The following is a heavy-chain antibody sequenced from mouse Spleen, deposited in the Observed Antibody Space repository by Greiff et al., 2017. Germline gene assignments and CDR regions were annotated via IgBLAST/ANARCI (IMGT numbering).Heavy chain of an antibody. Sequence: EVQVVESGGGLVKLGGSLKLSCAASGFTFSSYYMSWVRQTPEKRLEWVATISSGGGSTYYPDSVKGRFTISRDNAKNTLYLQMSSLNSEDTAVYYCARRLDYYGSIQFAYWGQGTLVTVSA. CDR1: GFTFSSYY. CDR3: ARRLDYYGSIQFAY. V-gene: IGHV5-12-1*01. D-gene: IGHD1-1*01. CDR2: ISSGGGST. J-gene: IGHJ3*01.